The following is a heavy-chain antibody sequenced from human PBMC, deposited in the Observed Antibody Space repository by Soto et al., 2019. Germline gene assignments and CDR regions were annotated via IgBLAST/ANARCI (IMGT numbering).Heavy chain of an antibody. J-gene: IGHJ4*02. D-gene: IGHD6-19*01. CDR1: GFTFSSYA. Sequence: VQLLESGGGLVQPGGSLRLSCAASGFTFSSYAMSWVRQAPGKGLEWVSAISGSGGSTYYADSVKGRFTISRDNSKNTLYLQMNSLRAEDTAVYYCAQGVAVAGKIDYWGQGTLVTVSS. CDR2: ISGSGGST. CDR3: AQGVAVAGKIDY. V-gene: IGHV3-23*01.